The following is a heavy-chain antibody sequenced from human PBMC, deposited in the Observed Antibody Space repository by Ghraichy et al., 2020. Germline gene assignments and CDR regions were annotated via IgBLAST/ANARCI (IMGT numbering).Heavy chain of an antibody. CDR2: INPNSGGT. Sequence: ASVKVSCKASGYTFTGYYMHWVRQAPGQGLEWMGWINPNSGGTNYAQKFQGRVTMTTDTSISTAYMELRRLRSDDTAVYYCARVAYSSGWIVLGNYGMDVWGQGTTVTVSS. CDR3: ARVAYSSGWIVLGNYGMDV. J-gene: IGHJ6*02. CDR1: GYTFTGYY. D-gene: IGHD6-19*01. V-gene: IGHV1-2*02.